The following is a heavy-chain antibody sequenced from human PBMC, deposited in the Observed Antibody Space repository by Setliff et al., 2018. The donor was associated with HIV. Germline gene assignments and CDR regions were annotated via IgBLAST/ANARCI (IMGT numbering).Heavy chain of an antibody. CDR2: IYHSGGT. CDR1: GYSISSGYY. Sequence: PSETLSLTCAVSGYSISSGYYRGWIRQPPGRGLEWIGNIYHSGGTHYNPSLRSRVTISVDTSKNHFSLKLSSVTAADTAVFYCARVPFTTGFDYWGQGILVTVSS. CDR3: ARVPFTTGFDY. D-gene: IGHD3-3*01. J-gene: IGHJ4*02. V-gene: IGHV4-38-2*01.